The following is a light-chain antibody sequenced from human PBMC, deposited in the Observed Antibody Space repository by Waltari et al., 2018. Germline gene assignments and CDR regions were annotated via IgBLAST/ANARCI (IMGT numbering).Light chain of an antibody. Sequence: DIQMTQSPSSLSASVGDRVTITCRASQNINSFLNWYQQKPGRAPKLLIYAASSLHSGVPSRFSGSGSGTDFTLTISSLQAEDVAVYYCQQYYSTPLTFGGGTRVEIK. V-gene: IGKV1-39*01. CDR1: QNINSF. CDR3: QQYYSTPLT. CDR2: AAS. J-gene: IGKJ4*01.